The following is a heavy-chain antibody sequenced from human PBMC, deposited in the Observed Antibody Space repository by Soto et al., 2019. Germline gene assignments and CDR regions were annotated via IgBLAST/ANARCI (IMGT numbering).Heavy chain of an antibody. CDR2: ISSSGSTI. J-gene: IGHJ3*02. V-gene: IGHV3-48*03. D-gene: IGHD6-19*01. Sequence: LRLSCAVSGFTFSSYEMNLVRQAPGKGLEWVSYISSSGSTIYYADSVKGRFTISRDNAKNSLYLQMNSLRAEDTAVYYCARKGIAVAGIAFDIWGQGTMVTVSS. CDR1: GFTFSSYE. CDR3: ARKGIAVAGIAFDI.